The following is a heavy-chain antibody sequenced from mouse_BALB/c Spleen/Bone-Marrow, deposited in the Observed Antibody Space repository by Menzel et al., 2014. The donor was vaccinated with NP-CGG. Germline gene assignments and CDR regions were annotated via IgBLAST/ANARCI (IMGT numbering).Heavy chain of an antibody. CDR2: SRNKANGYTT. CDR1: GFTFTDYY. J-gene: IGHJ1*01. Sequence: EVQVVESGGGLAQPGGSLRLSCATSGFTFTDYYMSWVRQPPGKALEWLGFSRNKANGYTTEYSASVKGRFTISRDNSQSILYLQMNTLRAEDSAAYYCARDINYDIYWCFDVWGAGTTVTVSS. D-gene: IGHD2-4*01. CDR3: ARDINYDIYWCFDV. V-gene: IGHV7-3*02.